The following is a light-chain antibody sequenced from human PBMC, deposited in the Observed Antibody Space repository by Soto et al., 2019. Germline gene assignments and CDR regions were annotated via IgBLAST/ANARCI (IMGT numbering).Light chain of an antibody. CDR1: QSISSSF. CDR3: QQCGSSPET. V-gene: IGKV3-20*01. Sequence: SMSPATLSLFQGARATLSWRASQSISSSFLAWYQQKPGQAPRLLIYGASSRATGIPDRFSGSGSGTDFTLTISRLEPEDFAVYYCQQCGSSPETFGQGTKV. CDR2: GAS. J-gene: IGKJ1*01.